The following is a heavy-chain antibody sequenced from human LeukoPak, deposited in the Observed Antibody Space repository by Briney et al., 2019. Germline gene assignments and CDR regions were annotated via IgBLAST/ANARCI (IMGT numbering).Heavy chain of an antibody. Sequence: SQTLSLTCAISGDSVSSNSAAWNWIRQSPSRGLEWLGRTYYGSKWYNDYAVSVKSRITINPHTSKTQFSLQLNSVTPEDTAVYYCASFADSSGYNAFDIWGQGTMVTVSS. V-gene: IGHV6-1*01. J-gene: IGHJ3*02. CDR3: ASFADSSGYNAFDI. CDR2: TYYGSKWYN. D-gene: IGHD3-22*01. CDR1: GDSVSSNSAA.